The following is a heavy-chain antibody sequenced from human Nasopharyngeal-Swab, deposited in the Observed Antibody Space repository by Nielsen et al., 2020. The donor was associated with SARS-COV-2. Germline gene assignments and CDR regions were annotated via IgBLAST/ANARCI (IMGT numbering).Heavy chain of an antibody. CDR3: ARGRVGVRGVNGLFDP. D-gene: IGHD3-10*01. Sequence: LRLSCAVSGGSSSSGGYSWSWIRQPPGKGLEWIGYIYHSGSTYYNPSLKSRVTISVDRSKNQFSLKLSSVTAADTAVYYCARGRVGVRGVNGLFDPWGQGTLVTVSS. V-gene: IGHV4-30-2*01. CDR2: IYHSGST. CDR1: GGSSSSGGYS. J-gene: IGHJ5*02.